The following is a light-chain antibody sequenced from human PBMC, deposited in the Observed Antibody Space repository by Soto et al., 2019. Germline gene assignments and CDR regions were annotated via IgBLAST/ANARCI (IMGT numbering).Light chain of an antibody. Sequence: QSVLTQPPSASGTPGQRVTISCSGSSSNIGSNTVNWYQQLPGTAPKLLIYSNNQRPSGVPDRFSGSKSGTSASLAISGLQSEDEADYYRAAWDDSLKGVFGTGTKVTVL. CDR2: SNN. CDR1: SSNIGSNT. V-gene: IGLV1-44*01. J-gene: IGLJ1*01. CDR3: AAWDDSLKGV.